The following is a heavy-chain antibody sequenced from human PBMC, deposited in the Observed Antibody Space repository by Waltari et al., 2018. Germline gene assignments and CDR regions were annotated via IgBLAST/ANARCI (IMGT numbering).Heavy chain of an antibody. V-gene: IGHV3-23*04. CDR1: GFTFSNAW. D-gene: IGHD1-1*01. J-gene: IGHJ4*02. CDR3: AKDARGGTTGTTVRYYFDY. CDR2: IGGSGGST. Sequence: EVQLVESGGGLVKPGGSLRLSCAASGFTFSNAWMSWVRQAPGKGLEWVSAIGGSGGSTYYAASVKGRFTISRDNSKNTLYLQMNSLRAEDTAVYYCAKDARGGTTGTTVRYYFDYWGQGTLVTVSS.